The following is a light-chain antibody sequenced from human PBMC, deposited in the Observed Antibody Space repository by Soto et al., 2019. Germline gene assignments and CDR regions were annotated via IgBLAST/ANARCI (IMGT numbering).Light chain of an antibody. CDR3: QQRSNWLT. CDR1: QSVSSY. CDR2: DAS. J-gene: IGKJ4*01. Sequence: VLKLSPATLSLSPGERATLSCRASQSVSSYLAWYQQKPGQAPRLLIYDASNRATGIPARFSGSGSGTDFTLTISSLEPEDFAVYYCQQRSNWLTFGGGTKVDIK. V-gene: IGKV3-11*01.